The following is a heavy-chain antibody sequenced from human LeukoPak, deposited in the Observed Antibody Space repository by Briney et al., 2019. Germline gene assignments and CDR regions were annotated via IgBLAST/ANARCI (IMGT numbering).Heavy chain of an antibody. CDR2: IRSKANSYAT. Sequence: GGSLRLSCAASGFTFSGSAMHWVRQASGKGLEWVGRIRSKANSYATAYAASVKGRFTISGDDSKNTAYLQMNSLKTEDTAVYYCTGTVAGTWNFDYWGQGTLVTVSS. CDR1: GFTFSGSA. V-gene: IGHV3-73*01. CDR3: TGTVAGTWNFDY. D-gene: IGHD6-19*01. J-gene: IGHJ4*02.